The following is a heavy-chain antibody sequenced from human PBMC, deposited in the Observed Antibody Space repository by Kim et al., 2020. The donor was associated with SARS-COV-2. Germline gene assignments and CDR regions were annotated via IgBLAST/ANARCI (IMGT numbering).Heavy chain of an antibody. J-gene: IGHJ2*01. V-gene: IGHV3-23*01. CDR1: GFTFSSYA. CDR2: ISGSGGST. D-gene: IGHD3-9*01. CDR3: AKEGHVLRDFDWHRYFDL. Sequence: GGSLRLSCAASGFTFSSYAMSWVRQAPGKGLEWVSAISGSGGSTYYADSVKGRFTISRDNSKNTLYLQMNSLRAEDTAVYYCAKEGHVLRDFDWHRYFDLLDRRTLVTV.